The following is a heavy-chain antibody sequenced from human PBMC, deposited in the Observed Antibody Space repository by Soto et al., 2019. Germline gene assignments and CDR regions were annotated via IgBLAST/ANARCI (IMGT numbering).Heavy chain of an antibody. V-gene: IGHV4-4*07. CDR3: ARDNIVSKGYGMDV. CDR1: GASISNAY. Sequence: QVQLQESGPGLVKPSETLSLTCTVSGASISNAYWSWIRQAAGKRLEWIGRIHSSGTFNYNPSLKSRVSISIDTSKKLISLKLSSVTAADTAVYYCARDNIVSKGYGMDVWGQGTTVTVSS. D-gene: IGHD5-12*01. CDR2: IHSSGTF. J-gene: IGHJ6*02.